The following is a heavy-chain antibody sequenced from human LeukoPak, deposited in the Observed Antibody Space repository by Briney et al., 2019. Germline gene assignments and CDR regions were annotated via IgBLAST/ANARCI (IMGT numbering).Heavy chain of an antibody. CDR1: GSTLPSSA. D-gene: IGHD3-16*01. Sequence: GGPLRPSCAAFGSTLPSSAMNWVRQAPGKGLEWVSSISSGSSIIYYADSVKGRSTFSRDNARTSLYLQMNSLRAGDTAIYYCARDQGGGRWFDPWGQGTLVTVSS. CDR2: ISSGSSII. J-gene: IGHJ5*02. CDR3: ARDQGGGRWFDP. V-gene: IGHV3-21*01.